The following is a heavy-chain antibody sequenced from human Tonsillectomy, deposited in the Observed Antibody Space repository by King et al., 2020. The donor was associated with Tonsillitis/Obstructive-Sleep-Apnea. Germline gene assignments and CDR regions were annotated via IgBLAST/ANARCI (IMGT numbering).Heavy chain of an antibody. Sequence: EVQLVESGGGLVQPGRSLRLSCAASGFTFDDYAMHWVRQAPGKGLEWVSAISWNSGSVGYADSVKGRFTISRDNAKNSLYLQMNSLRAEDTALYYCAKDMIIAVSGTPGDAFDIWGQGTMVTVSS. CDR3: AKDMIIAVSGTPGDAFDI. CDR2: ISWNSGSV. D-gene: IGHD6-19*01. CDR1: GFTFDDYA. V-gene: IGHV3-9*01. J-gene: IGHJ3*02.